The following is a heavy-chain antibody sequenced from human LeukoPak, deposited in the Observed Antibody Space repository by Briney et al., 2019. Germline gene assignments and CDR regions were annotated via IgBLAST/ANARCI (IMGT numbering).Heavy chain of an antibody. Sequence: PGGSLRLSCAASGFTFSSYSMNWVRQAPGKGLEWVSSISSSSSYIYYADSVKGRFTISRDNAKNSLYLQMNSLRAEDTAVYYCASGKWLVSAFDIWGQGTMVTVSS. CDR1: GFTFSSYS. CDR2: ISSSSSYI. J-gene: IGHJ3*02. V-gene: IGHV3-21*01. CDR3: ASGKWLVSAFDI. D-gene: IGHD6-19*01.